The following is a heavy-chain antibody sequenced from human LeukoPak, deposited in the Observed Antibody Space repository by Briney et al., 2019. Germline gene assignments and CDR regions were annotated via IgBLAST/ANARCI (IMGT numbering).Heavy chain of an antibody. Sequence: SETLSLTCAVYGGSFSGYYWSWIRQPPGKGLEWIGYIYYSGSTNYNPSLKSRVTISVDTSKNQFSLKLSSVTAADTAVYYCARDVSAPEQWPAAFDYWGQGTLVTVSS. CDR1: GGSFSGYY. CDR3: ARDVSAPEQWPAAFDY. V-gene: IGHV4-59*01. J-gene: IGHJ4*02. D-gene: IGHD6-19*01. CDR2: IYYSGST.